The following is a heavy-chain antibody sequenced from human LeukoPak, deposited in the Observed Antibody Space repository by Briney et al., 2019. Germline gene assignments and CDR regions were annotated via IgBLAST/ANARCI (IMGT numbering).Heavy chain of an antibody. CDR3: AKASSGWGGAFDI. CDR2: ISGSGGST. CDR1: GFTFSSYA. V-gene: IGHV3-23*01. Sequence: GXXXRLSCAASGFTFSSYAMSWVRQAPGKGLEWVSAISGSGGSTYYADSVKGRFTISRDNSKNTLYLQMNSLRAEDTAVYYCAKASSGWGGAFDIWGQGTMVTVSS. D-gene: IGHD6-19*01. J-gene: IGHJ3*02.